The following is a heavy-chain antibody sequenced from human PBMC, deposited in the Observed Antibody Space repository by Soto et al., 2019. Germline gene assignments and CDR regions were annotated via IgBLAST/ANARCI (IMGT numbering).Heavy chain of an antibody. CDR3: ARDCGTYTRYYYHGMDV. J-gene: IGHJ6*02. Sequence: PGGSLRLSCEASGFTFSAYGMHWVRQAPGTGLEWVAVIWYDGSNKYYGDSVKGRFTVSRDNSRNTLYLQMNSVRAEDTAIYYCARDCGTYTRYYYHGMDVWGQGTTVTVSS. CDR2: IWYDGSNK. D-gene: IGHD1-1*01. CDR1: GFTFSAYG. V-gene: IGHV3-33*01.